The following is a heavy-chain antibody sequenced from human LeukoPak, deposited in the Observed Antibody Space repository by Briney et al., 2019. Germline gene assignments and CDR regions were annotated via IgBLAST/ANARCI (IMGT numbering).Heavy chain of an antibody. V-gene: IGHV3-23*01. D-gene: IGHD2-2*01. Sequence: PGGSLRLSCAASGFTFSSSSMSWVRQAPGKGLEWVSALTGSGGSTYYADSVKGRFTISRDNSKKTLCLQMNSLRAEDTAVYYCAKDLAPAAYWGQGTLVTVSS. CDR1: GFTFSSSS. CDR3: AKDLAPAAY. CDR2: LTGSGGST. J-gene: IGHJ4*02.